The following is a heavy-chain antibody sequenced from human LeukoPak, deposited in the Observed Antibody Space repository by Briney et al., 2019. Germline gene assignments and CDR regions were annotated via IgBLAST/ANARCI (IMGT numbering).Heavy chain of an antibody. V-gene: IGHV1-46*01. D-gene: IGHD3-16*01. Sequence: GASVKVSCKASGYTFTSYGISWVRQAPGQGLEWMGIINPSGGSTSYAQKFQGRVTMTRDMSTSTVYMELSSLRSEDTAVYYCARDLVWEYYFDYWGQGTLVTVSS. CDR3: ARDLVWEYYFDY. CDR2: INPSGGST. J-gene: IGHJ4*02. CDR1: GYTFTSYG.